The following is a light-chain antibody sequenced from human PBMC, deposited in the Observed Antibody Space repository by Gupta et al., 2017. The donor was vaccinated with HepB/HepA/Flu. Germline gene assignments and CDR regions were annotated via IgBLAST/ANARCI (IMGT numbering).Light chain of an antibody. CDR3: QQTYTSPRT. CDR1: QNIDNF. V-gene: IGKV1-39*01. CDR2: AAS. J-gene: IGKJ1*01. Sequence: DIQMTQSPSSLSASVGDRVTITCRASQNIDNFLNWYQQKPGKAPNLLIHAASSLHSGVPSRFSGSGSGTDFTLTISSLQPEDSATFYCQQTYTSPRTFGQGTKVEIQ.